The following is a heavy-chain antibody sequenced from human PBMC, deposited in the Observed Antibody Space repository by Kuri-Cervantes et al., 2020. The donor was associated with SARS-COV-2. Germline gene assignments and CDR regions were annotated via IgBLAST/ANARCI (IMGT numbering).Heavy chain of an antibody. CDR1: GGTFSSYA. J-gene: IGHJ6*02. CDR3: AVGDCSGGTCYPDYYYGMDI. Sequence: SVKVSCKASGGTFSSYAISWVRQALGQGLEWMGGIIPIFGTSNSAQKFQGRVTITADESTSTAYMDLNSLGSEDTAVYYCAVGDCSGGTCYPDYYYGMDIWGQGTTVTVSS. CDR2: IIPIFGTS. D-gene: IGHD2-15*01. V-gene: IGHV1-69*13.